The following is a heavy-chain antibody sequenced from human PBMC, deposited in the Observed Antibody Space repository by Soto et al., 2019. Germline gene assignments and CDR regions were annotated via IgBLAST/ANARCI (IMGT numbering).Heavy chain of an antibody. V-gene: IGHV3-11*05. CDR2: ISSGSSYT. CDR3: ARWTNYYGMDV. CDR1: GFTFSDYY. Sequence: QVQLVEFGGGLVKPGGSLGLSCTASGFTFSDYYMSWIRQAPGKGLEWVSYISSGSSYTDYGDSVKGRFTISRVNAKNSLYLQMSSLRVEDTAVYFCARWTNYYGMDVWGQGTTVSVSS. J-gene: IGHJ6*02.